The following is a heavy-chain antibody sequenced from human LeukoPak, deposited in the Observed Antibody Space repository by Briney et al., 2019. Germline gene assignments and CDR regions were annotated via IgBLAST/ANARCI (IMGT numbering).Heavy chain of an antibody. Sequence: RGESLKISCKGSGYSFTSYWIGWVRQMPGKGLEWMGIIYPGDSDTRYSPSFQGQVTISADKSISTAYLQWSSLKASDTATYYCARRGAYYDSSGNYFDYWGQGTLVTVSS. CDR2: IYPGDSDT. V-gene: IGHV5-51*01. D-gene: IGHD3-22*01. CDR1: GYSFTSYW. J-gene: IGHJ4*02. CDR3: ARRGAYYDSSGNYFDY.